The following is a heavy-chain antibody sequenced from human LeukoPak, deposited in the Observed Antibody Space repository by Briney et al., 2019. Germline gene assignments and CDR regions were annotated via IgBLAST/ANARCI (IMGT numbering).Heavy chain of an antibody. D-gene: IGHD4-17*01. CDR2: IYSGGNT. Sequence: AGGSLRLSCAASGFTVSSNYMGWVRQAPGEGLEWVSVIYSGGNTYYADSVKGRFTISRDSSRNTVFLHMNTLRAEDTAVYYCARDRQFGDFYWYFDLWGRGTLVTVSS. V-gene: IGHV3-53*01. CDR3: ARDRQFGDFYWYFDL. J-gene: IGHJ2*01. CDR1: GFTVSSNY.